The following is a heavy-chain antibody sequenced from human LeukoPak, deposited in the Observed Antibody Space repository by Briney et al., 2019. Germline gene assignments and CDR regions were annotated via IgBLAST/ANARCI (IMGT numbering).Heavy chain of an antibody. V-gene: IGHV1-69*02. CDR1: GYTLTELS. D-gene: IGHD4-23*01. J-gene: IGHJ4*02. CDR2: IIPILGIA. CDR3: ASIDEGNPGPRNFDY. Sequence: GASVKVSCKVSGYTLTELSMHWVRQAPGQGLEWMGRIIPILGIANYAQKFQGRVTITADKSTSTAYMELSSLRSEDTAVYYCASIDEGNPGPRNFDYWGQGTLVTVSS.